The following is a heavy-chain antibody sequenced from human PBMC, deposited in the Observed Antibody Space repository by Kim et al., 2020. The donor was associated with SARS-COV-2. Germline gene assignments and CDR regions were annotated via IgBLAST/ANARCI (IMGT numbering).Heavy chain of an antibody. D-gene: IGHD1-26*01. CDR1: GYTFSGYY. J-gene: IGHJ6*03. CDR2: INPNSGGT. Sequence: ASVKVSCKASGYTFSGYYMHWARQAPGQGLEWMGRINPNSGGTDYAQKFQGRVTMTRDTSISTAYMELSRLRSDDAAVYYCATERRRSPDYYMDVWGKGTTVTVSS. V-gene: IGHV1-2*06. CDR3: ATERRRSPDYYMDV.